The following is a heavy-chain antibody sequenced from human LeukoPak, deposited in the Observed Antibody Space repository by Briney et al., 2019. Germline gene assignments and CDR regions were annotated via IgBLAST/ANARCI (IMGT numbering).Heavy chain of an antibody. CDR2: INHSGST. V-gene: IGHV4-34*01. J-gene: IGHJ4*02. CDR3: ARGRSYGKGYFDY. D-gene: IGHD4-17*01. CDR1: GGSFSGYY. Sequence: SETLSLTCAVYGGSFSGYYWSWIRQPPGKGLEWIGEINHSGSTNYNPSLKSRVTISVDTSKNQFSLKLSSVTAADTAVYYCARGRSYGKGYFDYWGQGTLVTVSS.